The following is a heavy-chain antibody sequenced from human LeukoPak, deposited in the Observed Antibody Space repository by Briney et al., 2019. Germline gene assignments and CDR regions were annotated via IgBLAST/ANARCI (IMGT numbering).Heavy chain of an antibody. D-gene: IGHD6-19*01. J-gene: IGHJ6*03. CDR2: INSDGSST. Sequence: GGSLRLSCAASGFTFSSYWMHWVRQAPGKGLVWVSRINSDGSSTYYADSVKGRFTISRDNSKNTLYLQMNSLRAEDTAVYYCSGWIGSGRNGYYYYYYMDVWGKGTTVTISS. CDR3: SGWIGSGRNGYYYYYYMDV. V-gene: IGHV3-74*01. CDR1: GFTFSSYW.